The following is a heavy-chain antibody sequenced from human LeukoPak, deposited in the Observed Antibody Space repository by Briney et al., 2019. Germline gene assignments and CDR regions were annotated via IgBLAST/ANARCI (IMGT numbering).Heavy chain of an antibody. CDR3: ATDPGEIVPAAKGPRGDYCYGMDV. J-gene: IGHJ6*02. CDR2: MNPNSGNT. CDR1: GYTFTSYD. Sequence: GASVKVSCKASGYTFTSYDINWVRQATGQGLEWMEWMNPNSGNTGYAQKFQGRVTMTRNTSISTAHMELSSLRSEDTAVYYCATDPGEIVPAAKGPRGDYCYGMDVWGQGTTVTVSS. D-gene: IGHD2-2*01. V-gene: IGHV1-8*01.